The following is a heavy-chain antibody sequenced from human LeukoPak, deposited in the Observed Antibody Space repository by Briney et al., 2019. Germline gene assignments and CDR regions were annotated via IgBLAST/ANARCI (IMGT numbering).Heavy chain of an antibody. CDR1: GYTFTSYD. V-gene: IGHV1-8*01. D-gene: IGHD3-3*01. CDR3: ARAPYYDFWSGYYKDYYYYMDV. Sequence: ASVNVSCKASGYTFTSYDINWVRQATGQGLEWMGWMNPNSGNTGYAQKFQGRVTMTRNTSISTAYMELNSLRSEDTAVYYCARAPYYDFWSGYYKDYYYYMDVWGKGTTVTVSS. CDR2: MNPNSGNT. J-gene: IGHJ6*03.